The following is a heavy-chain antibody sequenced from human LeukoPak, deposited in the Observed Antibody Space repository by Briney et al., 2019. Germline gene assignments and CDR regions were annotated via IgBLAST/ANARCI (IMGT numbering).Heavy chain of an antibody. CDR2: ISYDGSNK. J-gene: IGHJ6*04. V-gene: IGHV3-30*18. Sequence: GGSLRLSCAASGFTFSSYGMHWVRQAPGKGLEWVAVISYDGSNKYYADSVKGRFTISRDNSKNTLYLQMNSLRAEDTAVYYCAKVLLGRYSDWLSYGMDVWGKGTTVTVSS. D-gene: IGHD3-9*01. CDR3: AKVLLGRYSDWLSYGMDV. CDR1: GFTFSSYG.